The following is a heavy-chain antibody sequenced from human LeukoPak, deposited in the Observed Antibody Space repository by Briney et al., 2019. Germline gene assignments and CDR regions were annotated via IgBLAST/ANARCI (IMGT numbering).Heavy chain of an antibody. V-gene: IGHV4-4*02. D-gene: IGHD3-16*02. CDR2: IHHSGDT. CDR1: EFTFSNYW. CDR3: ARVAWIPIGGVIVTAFDC. J-gene: IGHJ4*02. Sequence: GSLRLSCAASEFTFSNYWMSWVRQSPGKGLEWIGEIHHSGDTDYNSSLKSRVTISLDKSKTQFSLTLNSVTAADTAVYYCARVAWIPIGGVIVTAFDCWGQGTLVTVSS.